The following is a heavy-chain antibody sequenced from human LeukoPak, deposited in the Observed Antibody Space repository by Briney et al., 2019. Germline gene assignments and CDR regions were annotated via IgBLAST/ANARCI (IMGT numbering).Heavy chain of an antibody. CDR2: MYTGGST. CDR3: ARDRPDWGLASDY. CDR1: GLSVSNNY. V-gene: IGHV3-66*01. J-gene: IGHJ4*02. D-gene: IGHD7-27*01. Sequence: GGSLRLSCAASGLSVSNNYMSWVRQAPGKGLEWVSVMYTGGSTYYAESVRDRFTISRDKSKNTLYLQINTLRAEDMAVYYCARDRPDWGLASDYWGQGTLVTVSS.